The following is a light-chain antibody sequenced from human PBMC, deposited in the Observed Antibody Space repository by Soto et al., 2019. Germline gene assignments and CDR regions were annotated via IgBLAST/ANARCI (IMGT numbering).Light chain of an antibody. CDR1: HSLLQSDGKTY. V-gene: IGKV2D-29*01. J-gene: IGKJ5*01. CDR3: MQSIQLPIN. Sequence: DSVMTTTPRSLSVTPGDSASMSCKSSHSLLQSDGKTYLFWYLQKPGQPPQLLTYEVSRRLSGVPDRISGSGSGTDFTLKISRVEAVDVGVYYCMQSIQLPINCGQGKRLEIK. CDR2: EVS.